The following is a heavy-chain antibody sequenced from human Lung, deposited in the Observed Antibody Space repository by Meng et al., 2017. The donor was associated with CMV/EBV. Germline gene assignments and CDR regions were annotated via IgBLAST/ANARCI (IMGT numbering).Heavy chain of an antibody. CDR1: GGSVNRGSYY. Sequence: SETLSLXCSVSGGSVNRGSYYWSWLRQPPGKGLEWIGYLYYTGSTNYNPSLKSRVTVSVDTSKSQFSLTLNSVTAADTAVYYCALLGEVSLGFEFWGQGKLVTVSS. CDR3: ALLGEVSLGFEF. D-gene: IGHD3-16*02. CDR2: LYYTGST. J-gene: IGHJ1*01. V-gene: IGHV4-61*01.